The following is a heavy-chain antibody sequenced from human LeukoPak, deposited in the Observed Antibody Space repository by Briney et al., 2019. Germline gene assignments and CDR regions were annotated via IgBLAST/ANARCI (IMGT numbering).Heavy chain of an antibody. Sequence: GGSLRLSCAASGFTFSSYEMNWVRQAPGKGLEWVSYISSSGSTIYYADSVKGRFTIPRDNAKNSLYLQMNSLRAEDTAVYYCARGGRDGYNSWFDPWGQGTLVTVSS. V-gene: IGHV3-48*03. CDR2: ISSSGSTI. CDR3: ARGGRDGYNSWFDP. J-gene: IGHJ5*02. CDR1: GFTFSSYE. D-gene: IGHD5-24*01.